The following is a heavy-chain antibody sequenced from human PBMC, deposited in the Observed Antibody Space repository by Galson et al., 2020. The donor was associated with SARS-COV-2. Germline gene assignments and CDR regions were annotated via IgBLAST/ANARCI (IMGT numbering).Heavy chain of an antibody. V-gene: IGHV4-39*01. CDR1: GGSISSSSYY. J-gene: IGHJ5*02. CDR3: ARHARSGGGTNWFDP. CDR2: IYNSGYT. D-gene: IGHD1-7*01. Sequence: NLSLTCTVSGGSISSSSYYWGWIRQPPGKGLEWIVSIYNSGYTYYNTSLKSRVTISVDTSKNHFSLKLSSVTAADTAVYYCARHARSGGGTNWFDPWGQGTLVTVSS.